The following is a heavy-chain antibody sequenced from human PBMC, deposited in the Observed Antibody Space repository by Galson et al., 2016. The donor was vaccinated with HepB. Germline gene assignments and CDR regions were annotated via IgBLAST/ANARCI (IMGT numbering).Heavy chain of an antibody. CDR2: DSMDGRRK. V-gene: IGHV3-30*18. D-gene: IGHD2/OR15-2a*01. Sequence: SLRLSCAASGFPFSERGMHWVRQAPGKGLEWVAADSMDGRRKWYADSVKGRFTISRADSNDVLFLQMSSLRADDTAVYFCAKRHEYCPPVGCSVDYWGQGTLVSVSS. CDR1: GFPFSERG. J-gene: IGHJ4*02. CDR3: AKRHEYCPPVGCSVDY.